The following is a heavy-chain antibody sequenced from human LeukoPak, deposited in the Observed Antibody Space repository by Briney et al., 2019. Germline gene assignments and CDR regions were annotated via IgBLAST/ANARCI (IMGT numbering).Heavy chain of an antibody. Sequence: GGSLRLSCAASGFTFSSYAMTWVRQAPGKGLEWVSAITGSGGSTYYADSVKGRFTISRDNSKNTLYLQMNSLRAEDTAVYYCAKDRDSGSYYVAFDYWGQGTLVTVSS. CDR3: AKDRDSGSYYVAFDY. CDR1: GFTFSSYA. CDR2: ITGSGGST. D-gene: IGHD1-26*01. V-gene: IGHV3-23*01. J-gene: IGHJ4*02.